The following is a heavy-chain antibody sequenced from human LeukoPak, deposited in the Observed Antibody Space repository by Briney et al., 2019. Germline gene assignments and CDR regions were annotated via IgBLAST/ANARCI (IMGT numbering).Heavy chain of an antibody. Sequence: SETLSLTCAVYGGSFSGYYWSWIRQPPGKGLEWIGEINHSGSTNYNPSLKSRVTISVDTSKNQFSLKLSSMTAADTAVYYCARGLECSSTSCSFDYWGQGTLVTVSS. V-gene: IGHV4-34*01. J-gene: IGHJ4*02. CDR3: ARGLECSSTSCSFDY. CDR1: GGSFSGYY. D-gene: IGHD2-2*01. CDR2: INHSGST.